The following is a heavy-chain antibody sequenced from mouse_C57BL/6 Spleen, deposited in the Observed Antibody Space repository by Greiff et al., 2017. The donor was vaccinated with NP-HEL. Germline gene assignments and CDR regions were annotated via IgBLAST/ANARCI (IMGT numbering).Heavy chain of an antibody. CDR2: IYPGSGST. CDR1: GYTFTSYW. D-gene: IGHD1-1*01. V-gene: IGHV1-55*01. J-gene: IGHJ3*01. Sequence: QVQLQQPGAELVKPGASVKMSCKASGYTFTSYWITWVKQRPGQGLEWIGDIYPGSGSTNYNEKFKSKATLTVDTSSSTAYMQLSSLTSEDSAVYYCAKEKLYYYGSSYGFAYWGQGTLVTVSA. CDR3: AKEKLYYYGSSYGFAY.